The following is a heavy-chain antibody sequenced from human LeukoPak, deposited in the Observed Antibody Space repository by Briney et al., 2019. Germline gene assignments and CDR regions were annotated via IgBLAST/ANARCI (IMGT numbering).Heavy chain of an antibody. Sequence: SETLSLTCTVSGDSLNSGGFYWSWIRQPPGKGLEWIGNIYHGQITSFNPSFKGRVAISVDRSQNQFSLRMNSVTVADSAVYYCAREGLQFPFDFWGQGTLVTVSS. V-gene: IGHV4-30-2*01. CDR3: AREGLQFPFDF. J-gene: IGHJ4*02. CDR1: GDSLNSGGFY. CDR2: IYHGQIT.